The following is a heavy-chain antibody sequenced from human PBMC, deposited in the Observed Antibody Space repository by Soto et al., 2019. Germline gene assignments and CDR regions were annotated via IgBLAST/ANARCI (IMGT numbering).Heavy chain of an antibody. V-gene: IGHV3-23*01. CDR2: ISGSGGST. Sequence: GRSLRLSCAASGVTFSSYAMIWVRQAPGKGLEWVSAISGSGGSTYYADSVKGRFTISRDNSKNTLYLQMNSLRAEDTAVYYCAKDLWGPYSSSSGYWGQGTLVTVSS. D-gene: IGHD6-6*01. J-gene: IGHJ4*02. CDR1: GVTFSSYA. CDR3: AKDLWGPYSSSSGY.